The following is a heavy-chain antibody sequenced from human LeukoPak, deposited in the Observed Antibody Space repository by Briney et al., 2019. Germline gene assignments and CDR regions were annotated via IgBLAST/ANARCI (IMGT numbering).Heavy chain of an antibody. CDR1: GFTFDDYT. Sequence: GGSLRLSCAASGFTFDDYTMHWVRQAPGKGVEWGSGISWNSGSIDYADSVKGGFTISRDDAKHSLYLQMTSLRAEDTALYYCAKGHDYGDYVGGRFDPCGQGTLVTVSS. D-gene: IGHD4-17*01. CDR3: AKGHDYGDYVGGRFDP. V-gene: IGHV3-9*01. J-gene: IGHJ5*02. CDR2: ISWNSGSI.